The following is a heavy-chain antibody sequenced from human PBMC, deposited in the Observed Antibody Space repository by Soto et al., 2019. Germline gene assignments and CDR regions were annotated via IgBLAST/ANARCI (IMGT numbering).Heavy chain of an antibody. J-gene: IGHJ6*02. V-gene: IGHV3-30-3*01. CDR1: GFTFSSYA. CDR2: ISYDGSNK. D-gene: IGHD2-2*02. CDR3: ARDRRDCSSTSCYTYYYYGMDV. Sequence: GGSLRLSCAASGFTFSSYAMHWVRQAPGKGLEWVAVISYDGSNKYYADSVKGRFTISKDNSKNTLYLQMNSLRAEDTAVYYCARDRRDCSSTSCYTYYYYGMDVWGQGTTVTVS.